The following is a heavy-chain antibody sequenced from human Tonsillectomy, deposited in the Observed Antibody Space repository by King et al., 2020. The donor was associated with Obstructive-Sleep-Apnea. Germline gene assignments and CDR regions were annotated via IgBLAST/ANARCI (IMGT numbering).Heavy chain of an antibody. Sequence: VQLVESGGGLVQPGGSLRLSCAASGFTFSSYSMNWVRQAPGKWREWVSYISSSSTTIHYADSVKGRFTISRDNAKKSLYLQMNSLRAEDKAVYYCAREPSVWFGEKELIDWGQGTLVTVSS. J-gene: IGHJ4*02. CDR2: ISSSSTTI. D-gene: IGHD3-10*01. CDR1: GFTFSSYS. CDR3: AREPSVWFGEKELID. V-gene: IGHV3-48*04.